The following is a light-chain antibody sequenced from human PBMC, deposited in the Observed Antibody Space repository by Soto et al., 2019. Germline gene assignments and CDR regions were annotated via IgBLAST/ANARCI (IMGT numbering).Light chain of an antibody. CDR3: PQYNNAWT. J-gene: IGKJ1*01. CDR2: GAS. Sequence: EIVMTQSPATLSVSPGERATLSCRATQSVSSNLAWYPQKPGQAPRLLIYGASTRATGLPARFSGSAFGTEVTLAISSQQPEDLAVCYCPQYNNAWTFCQGTKGQIK. V-gene: IGKV3-15*01. CDR1: QSVSSN.